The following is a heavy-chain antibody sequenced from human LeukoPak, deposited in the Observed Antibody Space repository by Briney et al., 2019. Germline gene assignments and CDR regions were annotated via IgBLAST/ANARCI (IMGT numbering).Heavy chain of an antibody. Sequence: PGGSLRLSCAASGFTFSSYGMHWVRQAPGKGLEWVSGISDSGGTKFYADSVKGRFTISRDDAKNSLYLQMNSLRGEDTAVYYCARVGVLRFLEWSLFDYWGQGTLVTVSS. CDR1: GFTFSSYG. J-gene: IGHJ4*02. CDR3: ARVGVLRFLEWSLFDY. V-gene: IGHV3-48*04. D-gene: IGHD3-3*01. CDR2: ISDSGGTK.